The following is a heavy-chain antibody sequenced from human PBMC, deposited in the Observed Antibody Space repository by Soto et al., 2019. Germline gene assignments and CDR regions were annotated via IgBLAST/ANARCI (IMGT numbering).Heavy chain of an antibody. D-gene: IGHD2-21*02. CDR1: GGSFSGYY. Sequence: KSSETLSLTCAVYGGSFSGYYWSWIRQPPGKGLEWIGYIFYSGSTKSNPSLKSRVTMSVDMSKNQFSLRLTSVTAADTAVYYCARVFPSYCGGDCSYFDSWGQGTLVTVSS. CDR2: IFYSGST. CDR3: ARVFPSYCGGDCSYFDS. V-gene: IGHV4-59*01. J-gene: IGHJ4*02.